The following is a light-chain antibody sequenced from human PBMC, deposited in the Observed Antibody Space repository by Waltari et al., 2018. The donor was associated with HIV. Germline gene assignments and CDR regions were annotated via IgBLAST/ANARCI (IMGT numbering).Light chain of an antibody. J-gene: IGLJ2*01. V-gene: IGLV7-46*01. CDR3: LLSYAGSRPVV. CDR2: DTT. CDR1: SGPVHNGHH. Sequence: QAVVTQEPSLTVSPGGTVTLTCGSSSGPVHNGHHPYWFQQKPDQAPRTLIYDTTYKHSWTPARFSGSLLGGKAALTLSGAQPEDEADYYCLLSYAGSRPVVFGGGTKLSIL.